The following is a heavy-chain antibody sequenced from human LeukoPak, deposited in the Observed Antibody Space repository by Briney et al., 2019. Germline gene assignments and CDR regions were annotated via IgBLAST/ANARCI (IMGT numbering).Heavy chain of an antibody. J-gene: IGHJ4*02. CDR1: GGTFSSYA. V-gene: IGHV1-69*13. D-gene: IGHD6-19*01. Sequence: GASVKVSCKASGGTFSSYAISWVRQAPGQGLEWMGGIIPIFGTANYAQKFQGRVTITADESTSTAYMELSSLRSEDTAVYYCASLRQYSSGWILWGQGTLVTVSS. CDR3: ASLRQYSSGWIL. CDR2: IIPIFGTA.